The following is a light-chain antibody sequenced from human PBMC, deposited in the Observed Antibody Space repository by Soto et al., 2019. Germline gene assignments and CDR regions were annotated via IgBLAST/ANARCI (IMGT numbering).Light chain of an antibody. J-gene: IGKJ5*01. Sequence: EIVMTQSPATLSVCPWERATLSCRASQSVSSNLAWYQQKPGQAPRLLIYGASTRATGIPARFSGSGSGTEFTLTISSLQSEDFAVYYCKQYNNWPPITFGQGTRLEIK. CDR1: QSVSSN. CDR3: KQYNNWPPIT. V-gene: IGKV3-15*01. CDR2: GAS.